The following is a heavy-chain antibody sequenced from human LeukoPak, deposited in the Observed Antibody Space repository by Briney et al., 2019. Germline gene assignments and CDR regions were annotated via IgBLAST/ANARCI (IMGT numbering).Heavy chain of an antibody. CDR2: IVVGSGNT. Sequence: GASVKVSCKASGFTFTSSAMQWVRQARGQRLEWIGWIVVGSGNTNYAQKFQERVTITRDMSTSTAYMELSSLRSEDTAVYYCAADSQYDFWSGPMTENAFDIWGQGTMVTVSS. V-gene: IGHV1-58*02. D-gene: IGHD3-3*01. J-gene: IGHJ3*02. CDR3: AADSQYDFWSGPMTENAFDI. CDR1: GFTFTSSA.